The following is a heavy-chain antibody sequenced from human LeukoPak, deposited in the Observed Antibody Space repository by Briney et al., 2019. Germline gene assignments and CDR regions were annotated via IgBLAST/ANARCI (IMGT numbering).Heavy chain of an antibody. D-gene: IGHD3-16*01. V-gene: IGHV3-30-3*01. Sequence: GGSLRLSCAASGSTFSIYTMVWVRQPPGKGLEWVAVTSYDETNKHYADSVKGRFTISRDNSNNTLYLQMNSLRPEDTAVYYCARDWGLDSWGQGTLVTVSS. CDR2: TSYDETNK. CDR3: ARDWGLDS. CDR1: GSTFSIYT. J-gene: IGHJ4*02.